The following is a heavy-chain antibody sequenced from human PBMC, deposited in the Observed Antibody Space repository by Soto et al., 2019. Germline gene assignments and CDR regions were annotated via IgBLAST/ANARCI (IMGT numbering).Heavy chain of an antibody. CDR2: ISYDGGLQ. J-gene: IGHJ5*02. Sequence: QAYLVESGGGVVQPGRSLRLSCAASGFTFTSYGMHWVRQAPGTRLEWVAVISYDGGLQHYADSVKGRFTISRDNSKNMVLLQMNSLRAEDTAVYYCVSDRGYGHASVPYSWGKGTLVSVSS. CDR1: GFTFTSYG. CDR3: VSDRGYGHASVPYS. D-gene: IGHD5-18*01. V-gene: IGHV3-30*03.